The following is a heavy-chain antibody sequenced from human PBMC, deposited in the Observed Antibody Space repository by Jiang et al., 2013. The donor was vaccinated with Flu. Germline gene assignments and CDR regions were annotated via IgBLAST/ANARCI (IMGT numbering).Heavy chain of an antibody. V-gene: IGHV1-46*01. Sequence: VQLVESGAEVREPGASVKVSCKASEYTFSNYYVHWVRRAPGQGLEWMGIINLTGGHARYAQQFQGRVTLTRDTSSSVVYMELSSLSLEDTALYYCARAPLMWTTQHHGMDVWGQGTMVTVSS. D-gene: IGHD1-14*01. CDR3: ARAPLMWTTQHHGMDV. CDR2: INLTGGHA. J-gene: IGHJ6*02. CDR1: EYTFSNYY.